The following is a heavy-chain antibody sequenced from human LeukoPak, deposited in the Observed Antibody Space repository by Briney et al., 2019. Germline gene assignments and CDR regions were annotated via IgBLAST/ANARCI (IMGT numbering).Heavy chain of an antibody. Sequence: PSETLSLTCTVSGGSISSYYWSWIRQPPGKGLEWIGYIYYSGSTNYNPSLKSRVTISVDTSKNQFSLKLSSVTAADTAVYYCARLPAIGGSGKWGQGTLVTVSS. J-gene: IGHJ4*02. CDR2: IYYSGST. CDR1: GGSISSYY. CDR3: ARLPAIGGSGK. D-gene: IGHD3-10*01. V-gene: IGHV4-59*01.